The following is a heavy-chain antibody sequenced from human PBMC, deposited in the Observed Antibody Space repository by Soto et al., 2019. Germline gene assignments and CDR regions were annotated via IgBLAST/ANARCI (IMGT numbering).Heavy chain of an antibody. CDR1: GFTVSNNY. Sequence: PGGSLRLSCAASGFTVSNNYISWVRQPPGKGLEWVSLIYSGGSTYYADSVKGRFTLSRDNSKNTVYLQMNSLRAEDTAVYYCARAEWGSSYTQYYYALDVWGQGXTVTVYS. J-gene: IGHJ6*02. D-gene: IGHD6-13*01. CDR2: IYSGGST. CDR3: ARAEWGSSYTQYYYALDV. V-gene: IGHV3-53*03.